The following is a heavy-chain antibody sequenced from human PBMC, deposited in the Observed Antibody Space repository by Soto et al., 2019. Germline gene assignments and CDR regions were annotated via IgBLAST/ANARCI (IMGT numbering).Heavy chain of an antibody. D-gene: IGHD4-17*01. J-gene: IGHJ4*02. CDR1: GFTFSSFG. CDR2: ISHDGSSK. CDR3: AKDRWGDFGDLNLPGY. V-gene: IGHV3-30*18. Sequence: QVLLVESGGGVVQPGRSLRISCAVSGFTFSSFGMHWVRQAPGKGLEWVAVISHDGSSKHYADSLKGRFTISRDNSNNTLYLQMDSLGPEDTAVYYCAKDRWGDFGDLNLPGYWGQGTLVTVSS.